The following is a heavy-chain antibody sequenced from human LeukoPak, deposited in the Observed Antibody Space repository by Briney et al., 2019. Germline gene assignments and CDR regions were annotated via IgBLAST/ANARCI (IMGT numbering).Heavy chain of an antibody. CDR3: ARPISGWYYFDY. J-gene: IGHJ4*02. CDR1: GGSISSSSYY. D-gene: IGHD6-19*01. Sequence: SETLSLTCTVSGGSISSSSYYWGWIRQPPGKGLEWIGSIYYSGSTYYNPSLKSRFTISVDTSKTQFSLKLSSVTAADTAVYYCARPISGWYYFDYWGQGTLVTVSS. CDR2: IYYSGST. V-gene: IGHV4-39*01.